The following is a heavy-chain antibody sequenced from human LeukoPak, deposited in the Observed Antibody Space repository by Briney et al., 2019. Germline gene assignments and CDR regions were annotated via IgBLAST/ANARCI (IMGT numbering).Heavy chain of an antibody. V-gene: IGHV1-2*02. Sequence: ASVKVSCKASGYTFTGYYMHWVRQAPGQGLEWMGWINPNSGGTSYAQKFQGRVTMTRDTSISTAYMELSRLRSDDTAVYYCARDLLYSGSYFDYWGQGTLVTVSS. CDR3: ARDLLYSGSYFDY. J-gene: IGHJ4*02. CDR1: GYTFTGYY. CDR2: INPNSGGT. D-gene: IGHD1-26*01.